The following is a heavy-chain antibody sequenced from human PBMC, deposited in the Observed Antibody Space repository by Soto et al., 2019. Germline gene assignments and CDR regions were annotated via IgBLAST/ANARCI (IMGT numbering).Heavy chain of an antibody. Sequence: QLQLVESGGNVVQPGRSLRLSCAASGFTFTTYAMHWVRQAPGTGLEWLAIISHDGNFEYYADSVKGRFTISRDVSKNKIYLKMNRLRGDESRVYLSARGGAMRTALSLCQDVWGQGPKVSVSS. CDR2: ISHDGNFE. V-gene: IGHV3-33*01. D-gene: IGHD3-16*02. J-gene: IGHJ6*02. CDR1: GFTFTTYA. CDR3: ARGGAMRTALSLCQDV.